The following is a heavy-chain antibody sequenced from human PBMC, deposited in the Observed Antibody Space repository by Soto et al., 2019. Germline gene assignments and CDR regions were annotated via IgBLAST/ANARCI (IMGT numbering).Heavy chain of an antibody. J-gene: IGHJ6*02. CDR1: GFTFSSYG. CDR2: IRSKAYGGTT. D-gene: IGHD3-10*01. Sequence: GGSLRLSCAASGFTFSSYGMHWVRQAPGKGLEWVGFIRSKAYGGTTEYAASVKGRFTISRDDSKSIAYLQMNSLKTEDTAVYYCTRDSEVVRYYYYGMDVWGQGTTVTVSS. V-gene: IGHV3-49*04. CDR3: TRDSEVVRYYYYGMDV.